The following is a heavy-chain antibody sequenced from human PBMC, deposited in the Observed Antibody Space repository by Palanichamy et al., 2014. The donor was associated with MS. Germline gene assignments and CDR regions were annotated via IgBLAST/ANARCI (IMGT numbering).Heavy chain of an antibody. V-gene: IGHV3-23*01. Sequence: EVQLLESGGGLVQPGGSLRLSCAASGFTFSTYAMSWVRQAPGKGLEWVSGISGSSGSTYYADSVKGRFTISRDNSKNTMYLQMNSLRVEDTAVYYCAKGPYGMPTIAYRYFDLWGRGTLVTVSS. J-gene: IGHJ2*01. CDR1: GFTFSTYA. D-gene: IGHD5-24*01. CDR3: AKGPYGMPTIAYRYFDL. CDR2: ISGSSGST.